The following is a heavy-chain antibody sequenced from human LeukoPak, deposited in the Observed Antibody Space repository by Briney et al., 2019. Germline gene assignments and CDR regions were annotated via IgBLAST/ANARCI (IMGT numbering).Heavy chain of an antibody. V-gene: IGHV3-21*01. CDR2: ISSSSSYI. D-gene: IGHD3-22*01. CDR3: AGSRDNYYDSSGYYGDY. J-gene: IGHJ4*02. CDR1: GFTFSDYW. Sequence: GGSLRLSCAASGFTFSDYWMSWMRQAPGKGLEWVSSISSSSSYIYYADSVKGRFTISRDNAKNSLYLQMNSLRAEDTAVYYCAGSRDNYYDSSGYYGDYWGQGTLVTVSS.